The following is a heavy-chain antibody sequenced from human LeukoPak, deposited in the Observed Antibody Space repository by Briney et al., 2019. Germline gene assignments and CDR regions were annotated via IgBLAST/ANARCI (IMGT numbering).Heavy chain of an antibody. V-gene: IGHV3-33*08. J-gene: IGHJ4*02. Sequence: PGRSLRLSCAASGFTFSRYGMHWVRQAPGKGLEWVAVIWYGGSNKDYADSVKGRFTISRDNSKNTLNLQMHSLRAEDTAVYYCAAAAAQGPFDYWGQGTLVTVSS. CDR1: GFTFSRYG. D-gene: IGHD6-13*01. CDR2: IWYGGSNK. CDR3: AAAAAQGPFDY.